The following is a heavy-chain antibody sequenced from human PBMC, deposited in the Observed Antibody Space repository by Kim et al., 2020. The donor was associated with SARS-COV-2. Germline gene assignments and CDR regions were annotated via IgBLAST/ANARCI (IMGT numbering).Heavy chain of an antibody. D-gene: IGHD6-19*01. J-gene: IGHJ4*02. V-gene: IGHV3-64D*06. CDR1: GFTFRSYN. Sequence: GALRLSCSASGFTFRSYNIYWVRQAPGKGPEYVSDISSDGITTYYADSVKGRFAISRDNLKNTLYLQMSSLRTEDTAVYFCVKDYGSGWNQSGFWGQGT. CDR3: VKDYGSGWNQSGF. CDR2: ISSDGITT.